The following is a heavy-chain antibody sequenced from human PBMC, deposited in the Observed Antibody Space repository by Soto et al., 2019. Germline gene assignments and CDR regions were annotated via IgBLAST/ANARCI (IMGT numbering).Heavy chain of an antibody. V-gene: IGHV4-39*01. CDR3: ETSNWFDP. CDR1: GGSISSRGYY. Sequence: SETLSLTCTVSGGSISSRGYYWGWIRQPPGKGLEWIGTIYYSGSTYYNPSLKSRVTISVDTSKNQFSLKLSSVTAADTAVYYCETSNWFDPWGQGTLVT. J-gene: IGHJ5*02. CDR2: IYYSGST.